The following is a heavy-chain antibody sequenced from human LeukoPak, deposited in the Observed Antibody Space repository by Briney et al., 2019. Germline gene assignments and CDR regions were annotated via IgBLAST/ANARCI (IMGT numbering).Heavy chain of an antibody. D-gene: IGHD4-17*01. CDR2: INHSGST. J-gene: IGHJ4*02. CDR1: GGSISSSTYY. CDR3: ARVPYGDYVRSTPGNFDY. V-gene: IGHV4-39*07. Sequence: SETLSLTCIVSGGSISSSTYYWGWIRQPPGKGLEWIGEINHSGSTNYNPSLKSRVTISVDTSKNQFSLKLSSVTAADTAVYYCARVPYGDYVRSTPGNFDYWGQGTLVTVSS.